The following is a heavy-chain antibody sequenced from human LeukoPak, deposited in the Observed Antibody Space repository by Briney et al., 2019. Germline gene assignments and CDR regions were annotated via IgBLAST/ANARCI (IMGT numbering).Heavy chain of an antibody. J-gene: IGHJ4*02. CDR3: ARDGGGGYNQIDF. D-gene: IGHD5-24*01. V-gene: IGHV3-7*01. CDR1: GFTFSRYW. CDR2: IKQDGSAK. Sequence: PGGSLRLSCAASGFTFSRYWMSWVRQAPGKGLEWVANIKQDGSAKYYGDSVEGRFTISRDNAKNSLYLQMNSLRAEDTAVYYCARDGGGGYNQIDFWGQGTLVTVSS.